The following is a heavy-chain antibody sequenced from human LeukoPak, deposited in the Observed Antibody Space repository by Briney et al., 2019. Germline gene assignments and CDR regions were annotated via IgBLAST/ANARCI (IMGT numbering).Heavy chain of an antibody. CDR3: ARIVLTPPYGMDV. Sequence: GGSLRLSCVASRFTFSSYSMTWVRRAPGTGLEWVSSISFGGGHIFYTDSVKGRFTIFRDDSKNSLYLEMNSPRAEDTAVYFCARIVLTPPYGMDVWGQGTTVTVSS. J-gene: IGHJ6*02. CDR1: RFTFSSYS. D-gene: IGHD2/OR15-2a*01. CDR2: ISFGGGHI. V-gene: IGHV3-21*01.